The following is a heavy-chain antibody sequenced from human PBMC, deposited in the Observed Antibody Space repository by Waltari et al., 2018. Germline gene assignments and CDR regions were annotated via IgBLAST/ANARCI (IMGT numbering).Heavy chain of an antibody. CDR2: ISGSGGST. D-gene: IGHD4-17*01. V-gene: IGHV3-23*01. J-gene: IGHJ4*02. CDR1: GLPFSGYA. Sequence: EVQLLESGGGLVQPGGSLRLSCAASGLPFSGYAMHWVRQAPGQGLEWVSAISGSGGSTYYADSVKGRFTISRDNSKNTLYLQMNSLRAEDTAVYYCAKDFTPIYGDYDFDYWGQGTLVTVSS. CDR3: AKDFTPIYGDYDFDY.